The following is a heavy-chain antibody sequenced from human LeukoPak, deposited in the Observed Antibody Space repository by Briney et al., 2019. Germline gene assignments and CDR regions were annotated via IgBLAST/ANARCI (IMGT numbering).Heavy chain of an antibody. CDR3: ARGSSIVVVVAANPGLDY. CDR1: GYTFTSYG. D-gene: IGHD2-15*01. Sequence: ASVKVSCKASGYTFTSYGINWVRQATGQGLEWMGWMNPNSGNTGYAQKFQGRVTMTRNTSISTAYMELSSLRSEDTAVYYCARGSSIVVVVAANPGLDYWGQGTLVTVSS. J-gene: IGHJ4*02. CDR2: MNPNSGNT. V-gene: IGHV1-8*01.